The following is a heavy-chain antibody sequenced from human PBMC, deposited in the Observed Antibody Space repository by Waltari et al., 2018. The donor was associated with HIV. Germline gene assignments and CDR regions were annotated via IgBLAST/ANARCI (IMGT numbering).Heavy chain of an antibody. CDR1: GFTFSSYG. Sequence: EVQLVESGGGLVQPGGSLRLSCAASGFTFSSYGMNWVRQAPGEGLEWVAHIGSTGRTTHYADSVKGRFTISRDDAKNSLYLQANSLRDEDTGVYFCARLQTWFDYWGQGTLVAVSS. V-gene: IGHV3-48*02. CDR2: IGSTGRTT. J-gene: IGHJ4*02. CDR3: ARLQTWFDY.